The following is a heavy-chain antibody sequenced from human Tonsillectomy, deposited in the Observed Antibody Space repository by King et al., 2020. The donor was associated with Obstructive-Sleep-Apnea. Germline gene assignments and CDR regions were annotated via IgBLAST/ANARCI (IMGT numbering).Heavy chain of an antibody. CDR3: AREGRPAAGIYYFDY. CDR2: SNLGNGNT. J-gene: IGHJ4*02. D-gene: IGHD6-13*01. V-gene: IGHV1-3*01. CDR1: GYTFTSYN. Sequence: QLVQSGAEVKRPGASVTVSCKPSGYTFTSYNIIHWVRQAPGQRLGWMGWSNLGNGNTKISQKFQGRVTNTRDTSANTAHMELSSLRSEDTALYYCAREGRPAAGIYYFDYWGQGTLVTVSS.